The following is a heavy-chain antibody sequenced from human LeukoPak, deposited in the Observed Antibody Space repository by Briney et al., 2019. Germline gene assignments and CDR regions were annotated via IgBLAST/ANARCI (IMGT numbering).Heavy chain of an antibody. D-gene: IGHD2/OR15-2a*01. CDR1: GFTFTDHY. CDR2: IGPHSTFT. J-gene: IGHJ4*02. V-gene: IGHV1-2*02. Sequence: GASVKVSCKSSGFTFTDHYIHWVRQGPGQGLEWMGYIGPHSTFTSSPQEFQGRVTMTRDASMSTAYMELTRLTSDDTVVYYCVREGEGPLSKDFDYWGQGTLVTVSS. CDR3: VREGEGPLSKDFDY.